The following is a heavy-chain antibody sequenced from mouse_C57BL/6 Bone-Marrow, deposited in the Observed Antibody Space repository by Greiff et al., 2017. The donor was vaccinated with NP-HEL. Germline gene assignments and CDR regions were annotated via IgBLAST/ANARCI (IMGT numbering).Heavy chain of an antibody. V-gene: IGHV1-59*01. CDR2: IDPSDSYT. CDR3: ASKSNYVRVWFAY. D-gene: IGHD2-5*01. CDR1: GYTFTSYW. Sequence: VQLQQPGAELVRPGTSVKLSCKASGYTFTSYWMHWVKQRPGQGLEWIGVIDPSDSYTNYNQKFKGKATLTVDTSSSTAYMQISILTSEDSAVYYCASKSNYVRVWFAYWGQGTLVTVSA. J-gene: IGHJ3*01.